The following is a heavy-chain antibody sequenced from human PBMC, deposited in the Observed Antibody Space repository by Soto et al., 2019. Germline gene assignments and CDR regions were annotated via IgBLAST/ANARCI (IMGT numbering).Heavy chain of an antibody. J-gene: IGHJ4*02. D-gene: IGHD1-26*01. CDR3: GRGRSGQIVVFY. CDR1: GFTFSNYN. V-gene: IGHV3-21*04. Sequence: PGGSLRLSCVASGFTFSNYNMNWVRQAPGKGLEWVSHISGSSIYIHYADSVRGRFTMTRDMSITTVYMELNNLSPDDTAVYYCGRGRSGQIVVFYWGQGTPVTVSS. CDR2: ISGSSIYI.